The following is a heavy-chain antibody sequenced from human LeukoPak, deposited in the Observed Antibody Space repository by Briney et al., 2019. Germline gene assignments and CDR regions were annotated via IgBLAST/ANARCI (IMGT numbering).Heavy chain of an antibody. V-gene: IGHV1-46*01. CDR2: INPSGGST. CDR3: ARDHAGLRWSAEGYFDL. J-gene: IGHJ2*01. CDR1: AYTFTSYY. Sequence: GASVTVSCTSSAYTFTSYYMHWVRQAPAPGLAWMGIINPSGGSTSYAQKFQGRVTMTRDTSTSTVYMELSSLRSEDTAVYYCARDHAGLRWSAEGYFDLWGRGTLVTVSS. D-gene: IGHD4-23*01.